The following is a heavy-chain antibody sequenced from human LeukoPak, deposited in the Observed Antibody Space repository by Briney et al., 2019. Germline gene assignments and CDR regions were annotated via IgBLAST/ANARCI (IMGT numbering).Heavy chain of an antibody. V-gene: IGHV1-18*01. CDR2: ISAYNGNT. Sequence: GASVKVSCKASGYTFTSYGISWVRQAPGHGLEWMGWISAYNGNTNYAQKLQGRVTMTTDTSTSTAYMELRSLRSDDTAVYYCAILPSKVVVPAAHQDYWGQGTLVTVSS. CDR1: GYTFTSYG. D-gene: IGHD2-2*01. J-gene: IGHJ4*02. CDR3: AILPSKVVVPAAHQDY.